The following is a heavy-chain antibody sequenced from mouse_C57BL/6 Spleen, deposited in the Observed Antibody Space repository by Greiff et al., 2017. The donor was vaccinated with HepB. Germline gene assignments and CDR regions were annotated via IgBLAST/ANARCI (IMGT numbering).Heavy chain of an antibody. CDR1: GFTFSSYG. J-gene: IGHJ1*03. CDR2: ISSGGSYT. CDR3: ARRDGYYGYFDV. D-gene: IGHD2-3*01. Sequence: EVMLVESGGDLVKPGGSLKLSCAASGFTFSSYGMSWVRQTPDKRLEWVATISSGGSYTYYPDSVKGRFTISRDNAKNTLYLQMSSLKSEDTAMYYCARRDGYYGYFDVWGTGTTVTVSS. V-gene: IGHV5-6*02.